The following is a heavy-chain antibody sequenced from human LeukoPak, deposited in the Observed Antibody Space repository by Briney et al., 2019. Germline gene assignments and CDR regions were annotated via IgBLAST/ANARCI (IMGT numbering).Heavy chain of an antibody. CDR3: AKGAPYSIGWPNDWFDP. CDR2: ISWNSGSI. V-gene: IGHV3-9*01. Sequence: GRSLRLSCAASGFTFDDYAMHWVRQAPGKGLEWVSGISWNSGSIGYADSVKGRFTISRDNAKNSLYLQMNSLRAEDTALYYCAKGAPYSIGWPNDWFDPWGQGTLVTVSS. CDR1: GFTFDDYA. J-gene: IGHJ5*02. D-gene: IGHD6-19*01.